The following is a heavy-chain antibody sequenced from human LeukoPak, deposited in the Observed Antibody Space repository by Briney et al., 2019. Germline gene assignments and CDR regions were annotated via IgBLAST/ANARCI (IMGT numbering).Heavy chain of an antibody. Sequence: GSLRLSCAASRFTLSSYVMHSVRQAPGKGPAWVSAISGSGGSTYYADSVKGRSTLPRDNSKNTLYLQMNSLRAEDTAVYYCAKDYEWYYDSSGYYGDYWGQGTLVTVSS. V-gene: IGHV3-23*01. J-gene: IGHJ4*02. CDR2: ISGSGGST. CDR1: RFTLSSYV. D-gene: IGHD3-22*01. CDR3: AKDYEWYYDSSGYYGDY.